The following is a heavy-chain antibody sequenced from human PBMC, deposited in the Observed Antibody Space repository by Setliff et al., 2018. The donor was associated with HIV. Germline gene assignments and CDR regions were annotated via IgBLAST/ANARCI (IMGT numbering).Heavy chain of an antibody. J-gene: IGHJ6*03. V-gene: IGHV4-34*01. CDR2: IKHSGST. Sequence: PSETLSLTCAVYGGSFSGYCWSWIRQPPGKGLEWIGEIKHSGSTNYNPSLKSRVTISVDTSKNQFSLKLSSVTAADTAVYYCARVSCSSWYSIPRYYYYSMDVWGTGTTVTVSS. D-gene: IGHD6-13*01. CDR3: ARVSCSSWYSIPRYYYYSMDV. CDR1: GGSFSGYC.